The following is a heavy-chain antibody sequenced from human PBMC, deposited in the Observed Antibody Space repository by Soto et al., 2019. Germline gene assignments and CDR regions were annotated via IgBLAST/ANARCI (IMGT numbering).Heavy chain of an antibody. V-gene: IGHV4-39*01. CDR3: ARGGSITIFGVVIYDY. D-gene: IGHD3-3*01. CDR2: IYYSGST. J-gene: IGHJ4*02. Sequence: SETLSLTCTVSGGSIISSSYYWVWIRQPPGKGLEWIGSIYYSGSTYYNPSLKSRVTISVDTSKNQFSLKLSSVTAADTAVYYCARGGSITIFGVVIYDYWGQGTLVTVSS. CDR1: GGSIISSSYY.